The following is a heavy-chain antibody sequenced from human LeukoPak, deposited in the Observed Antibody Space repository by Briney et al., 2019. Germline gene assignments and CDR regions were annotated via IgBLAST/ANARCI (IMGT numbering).Heavy chain of an antibody. V-gene: IGHV3-72*01. CDR3: VRDFYESSGSTYYFDY. CDR2: TRKKPNSYTT. D-gene: IGHD3-22*01. CDR1: GFSFSDLY. J-gene: IGHJ4*02. Sequence: PGGSLRLSCAASGFSFSDLYMDWVRQAPGKGLEGVGRTRKKPNSYTTEYAASVKGRFTISRDDSKNSLYLQMNSLKIEDTAVYYCVRDFYESSGSTYYFDYWGQGTLVTVSS.